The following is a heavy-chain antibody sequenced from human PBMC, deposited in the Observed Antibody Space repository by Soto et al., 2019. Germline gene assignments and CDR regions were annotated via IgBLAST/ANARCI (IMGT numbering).Heavy chain of an antibody. CDR1: GYTFTSYY. CDR3: ARDGYPLSSGWYEGIDY. CDR2: INPSGGST. J-gene: IGHJ4*02. V-gene: IGHV1-46*01. D-gene: IGHD6-19*01. Sequence: ASVKVSCKASGYTFTSYYMHWVRQAPGQGLEWMGIINPSGGSTSYAQKFQGRVTMTRDTSTSTVYMELSSLRSEDTAVYYCARDGYPLSSGWYEGIDYWGQGTLVTVSS.